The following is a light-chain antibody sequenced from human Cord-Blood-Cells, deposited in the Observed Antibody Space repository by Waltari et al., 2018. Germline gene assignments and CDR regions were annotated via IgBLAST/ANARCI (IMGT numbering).Light chain of an antibody. CDR3: QQYGSSLN. CDR2: GAS. Sequence: VLTQSPGTLSFSPGERATLSCRASQSVSSSYLAWYQQKPGQAPRLLIYGASSRATGIPDRFSGSGSGTDFTITISRLEPEDFAVYYCQQYGSSLNFGGGTKVEIK. J-gene: IGKJ4*01. V-gene: IGKV3-20*01. CDR1: QSVSSSY.